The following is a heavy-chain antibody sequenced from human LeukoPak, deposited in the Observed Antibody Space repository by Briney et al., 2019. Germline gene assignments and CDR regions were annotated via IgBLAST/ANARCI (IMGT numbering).Heavy chain of an antibody. V-gene: IGHV3-48*01. CDR2: ISSDSTTI. D-gene: IGHD3-16*01. Sequence: GGSLRLSCAASGFTFSSYSMAWIRQAPGKGLEWVSYISSDSTTIQYADSVKGRFTISRDNAEKSVNLQMNSLRAEDTAVYYCTRDGGWRDDYWGQGTLVTVSS. CDR3: TRDGGWRDDY. CDR1: GFTFSSYS. J-gene: IGHJ4*02.